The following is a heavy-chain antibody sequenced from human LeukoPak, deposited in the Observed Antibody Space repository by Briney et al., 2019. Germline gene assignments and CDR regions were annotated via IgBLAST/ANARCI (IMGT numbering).Heavy chain of an antibody. J-gene: IGHJ3*02. CDR2: MNPNSGNT. D-gene: IGHD3-22*01. CDR1: GYTFTSYD. V-gene: IGHV1-8*01. Sequence: ASVKVSCKASGYTFTSYDINWVRQATGQGLEWMGWMNPNSGNTGYAQKFQGRVTMTRNTSISTAYMELSSLRSEDTAVYYCAKDRLSTMIVVVDAFDIWGQGTMVTVSS. CDR3: AKDRLSTMIVVVDAFDI.